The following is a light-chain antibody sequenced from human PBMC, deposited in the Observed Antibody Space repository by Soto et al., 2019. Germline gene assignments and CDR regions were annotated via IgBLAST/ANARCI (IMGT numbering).Light chain of an antibody. J-gene: IGKJ1*01. CDR3: QQYGSSPWT. V-gene: IGKV3-20*01. CDR2: SAS. Sequence: EIVLTQSPGTLSLSPGERATLSCRASQSVSITDFAWYQQKPGQPPRLLIYSASIRATDIPDRFSGSGSGTDFTLTISRLEPEDFAVYYCQQYGSSPWTFGQGTKVAIK. CDR1: QSVSITD.